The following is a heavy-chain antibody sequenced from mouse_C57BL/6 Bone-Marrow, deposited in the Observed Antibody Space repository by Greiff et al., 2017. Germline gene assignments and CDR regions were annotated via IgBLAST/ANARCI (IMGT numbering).Heavy chain of an antibody. Sequence: VQLHQPGAELVKPGASVKLSCKASGYTFTNYWMHWVKQRPGQGLEWIGMMHPNGGSPDYNEKFKSEATLSVDKSSSTAYMQFSSLTSEDSAIYYCARERYYGSYFDYWGQGTTLTVSS. J-gene: IGHJ2*01. D-gene: IGHD1-1*01. V-gene: IGHV1-64*01. CDR2: MHPNGGSP. CDR3: ARERYYGSYFDY. CDR1: GYTFTNYW.